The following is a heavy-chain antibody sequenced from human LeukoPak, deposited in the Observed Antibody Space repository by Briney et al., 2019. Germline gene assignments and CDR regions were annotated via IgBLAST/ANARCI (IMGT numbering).Heavy chain of an antibody. J-gene: IGHJ3*02. CDR2: IYYSGST. D-gene: IGHD6-19*01. V-gene: IGHV4-59*01. CDR1: GGSISSYY. CDR3: ATYASSGWVGDAFDS. Sequence: SETLSLTCTVSGGSISSYYWSWIRQPPGKGLEWIGYIYYSGSTNYNPSLKSRVTISVDTSKNQFSLKLSSVTAADTAVYYCATYASSGWVGDAFDSWGQGTMVTISS.